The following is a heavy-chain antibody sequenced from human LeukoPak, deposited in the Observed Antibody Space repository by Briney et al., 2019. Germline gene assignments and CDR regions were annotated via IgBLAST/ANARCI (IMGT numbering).Heavy chain of an antibody. CDR1: GYTFTTYD. V-gene: IGHV1-8*01. CDR3: ASIFGGREIGF. Sequence: ASVKVSCKASGYTFTTYDINWVRQASGQGLEWMGWMNPKTGSTAYAQKFQGRVTMTRDTSIDTAYLEMSSLTSEDPAMYYCASIFGGREIGFWGQGTQVTVSS. CDR2: MNPKTGST. D-gene: IGHD3-3*01. J-gene: IGHJ4*02.